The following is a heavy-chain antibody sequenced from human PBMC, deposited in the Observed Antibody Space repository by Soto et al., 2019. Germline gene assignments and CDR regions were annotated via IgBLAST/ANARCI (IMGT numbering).Heavy chain of an antibody. CDR1: GFTFSAFS. CDR2: ISSGSRYI. CDR3: AIDQPGENGFLSGYLNPGYLYH. D-gene: IGHD3-3*01. J-gene: IGHJ4*02. V-gene: IGHV3-21*02. Sequence: EVKLVESGGGLVSPGGSLRLSCAASGFTFSAFSMNWIRQATGKGLEWVSYISSGSRYIYYADSVKGRCTTSRDDAKYSRYLQMNGLRAEDTAVYYCAIDQPGENGFLSGYLNPGYLYHWGQGTLVTVSS.